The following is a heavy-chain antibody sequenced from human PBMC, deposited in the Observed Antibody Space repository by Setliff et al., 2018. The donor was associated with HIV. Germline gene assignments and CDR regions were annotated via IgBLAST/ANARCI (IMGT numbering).Heavy chain of an antibody. CDR1: GDAFNSNA. V-gene: IGHV1-69*05. D-gene: IGHD3-10*01. J-gene: IGHJ4*02. Sequence: ASVKVSCKTSGDAFNSNAISWVRQAPGQGLEWMGGILGIFGTTYYAQKFQGRVTITTDESTRTSYMELSSLRSEDTAVYYCARYYYARRDGYNSYFDYWGQGTLVTVSS. CDR2: ILGIFGTT. CDR3: ARYYYARRDGYNSYFDY.